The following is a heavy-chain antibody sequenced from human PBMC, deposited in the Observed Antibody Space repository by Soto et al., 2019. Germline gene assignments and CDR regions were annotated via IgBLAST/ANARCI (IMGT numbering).Heavy chain of an antibody. CDR3: ARSFYYYDSSAREGGGFDP. J-gene: IGHJ5*02. V-gene: IGHV3-30-3*01. D-gene: IGHD3-22*01. Sequence: QVQLVESGGGVVQPGRSLRLSCAASGFTFSSYAMHWVRQAPGKGLEWVAVISYDGSNKYYADSVKGRFTISRDNSKNTLYRQMNGLRAEDTAVNYCARSFYYYDSSAREGGGFDPWGQGTLVTVSS. CDR2: ISYDGSNK. CDR1: GFTFSSYA.